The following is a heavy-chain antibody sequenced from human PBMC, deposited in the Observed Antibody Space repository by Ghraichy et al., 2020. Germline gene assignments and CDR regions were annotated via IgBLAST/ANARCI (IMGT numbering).Heavy chain of an antibody. J-gene: IGHJ4*02. CDR1: GFTFDDYT. CDR3: AKDAYCGGDSSCVSLGEQYYFDY. CDR2: ISWDGGST. Sequence: GGSLRLSCAASGFTFDDYTMHWVRQAPGKGLEWVSLISWDGGSTYYADSVKGRFTISRDNSKNSLYLQMNSLRTEDTALYYCAKDAYCGGDSSCVSLGEQYYFDYWGQGTLVTVSS. D-gene: IGHD2-21*01. V-gene: IGHV3-43*01.